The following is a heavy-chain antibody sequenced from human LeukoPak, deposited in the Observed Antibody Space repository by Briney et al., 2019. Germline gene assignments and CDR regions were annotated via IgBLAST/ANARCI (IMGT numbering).Heavy chain of an antibody. CDR2: IYYSGST. J-gene: IGHJ4*02. Sequence: SETLSLTCTVSGGSISSGDYYWSWIRQPPGKGLEWIGYIYYSGSTYYNPTLKSRVTISVDTSKNQFSLKLNSVTAADTAVYYCARTGGTIDYWGQGTLVTVSS. D-gene: IGHD2-8*02. V-gene: IGHV4-30-4*01. CDR3: ARTGGTIDY. CDR1: GGSISSGDYY.